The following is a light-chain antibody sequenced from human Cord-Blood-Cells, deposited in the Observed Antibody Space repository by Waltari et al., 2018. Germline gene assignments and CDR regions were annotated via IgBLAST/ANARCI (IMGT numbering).Light chain of an antibody. V-gene: IGKV1-8*01. CDR2: AAS. CDR1: QGISGY. Sequence: AIRMTPSPSSLSASTGDSVTITCRASQGISGYLGWYQQKPGKAPKLLIYAASTLQSGVPSRFSGSGCGTDFTLTISCLQSEDFATYYCQQYYSYPLTFGPGTKVDIK. CDR3: QQYYSYPLT. J-gene: IGKJ3*01.